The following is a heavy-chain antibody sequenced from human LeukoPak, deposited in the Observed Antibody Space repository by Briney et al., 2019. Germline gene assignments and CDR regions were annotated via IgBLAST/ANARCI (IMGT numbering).Heavy chain of an antibody. CDR2: INPSGGST. Sequence: ASVKVSCKASGYTFTSYYMHWVRQAPGQGLEWMGIINPSGGSTSYAQKFQGRVTITRDTSASTAYMELSSLRSEDTAVYYCARENYCDSSGYHIYYYYGMDVWGQGTTVTVSS. D-gene: IGHD3-22*01. CDR3: ARENYCDSSGYHIYYYYGMDV. V-gene: IGHV1-46*01. CDR1: GYTFTSYY. J-gene: IGHJ6*02.